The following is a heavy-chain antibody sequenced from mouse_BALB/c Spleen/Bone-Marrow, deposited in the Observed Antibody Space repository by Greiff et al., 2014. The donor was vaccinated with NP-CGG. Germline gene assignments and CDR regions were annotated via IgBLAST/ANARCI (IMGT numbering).Heavy chain of an antibody. CDR3: ARREYGNGGFAY. J-gene: IGHJ3*01. V-gene: IGHV1-77*01. Sequence: QVHVKQSGAELARPGASVKLSSKASGYTFTDYYINWVKQRTGQGLEWIGEIYPGSGNTYYNEKFKGKATLTADKSSSTAYMQLSGLTSEDSAVYFCARREYGNGGFAYWGQGTLVTVSA. CDR2: IYPGSGNT. CDR1: GYTFTDYY. D-gene: IGHD2-10*02.